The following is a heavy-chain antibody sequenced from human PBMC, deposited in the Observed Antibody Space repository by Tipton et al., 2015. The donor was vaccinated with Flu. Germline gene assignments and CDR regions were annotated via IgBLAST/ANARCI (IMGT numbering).Heavy chain of an antibody. CDR1: GGSISSYY. J-gene: IGHJ4*02. CDR3: ASVEYSSSSVLY. D-gene: IGHD6-6*01. Sequence: TLSLTCTVSGGSISSYYWSWIRQPAGKGLEWIGRIYSSGSTNYNPSLKSRVTMSVETSKNQFSLKLSSVTAADTAVYYCASVEYSSSSVLYWGQGTLVTVSS. V-gene: IGHV4-4*07. CDR2: IYSSGST.